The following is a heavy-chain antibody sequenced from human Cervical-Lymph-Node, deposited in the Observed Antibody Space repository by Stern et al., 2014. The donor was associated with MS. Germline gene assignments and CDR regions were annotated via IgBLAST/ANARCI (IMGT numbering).Heavy chain of an antibody. D-gene: IGHD6-6*01. CDR1: GYIFTDYY. J-gene: IGHJ5*02. Sequence: VQLVESGAEVEKPGASVKVSCKASGYIFTDYYLHWVRQAPGQGLEWMGRINPQSGGTSYAQSFQGRVTLTRDTSITTAYMDLSRLTSDDTAVYYCTRALRIADRPSPGGHWFDPWGQGTLVIVSS. CDR2: INPQSGGT. V-gene: IGHV1-2*02. CDR3: TRALRIADRPSPGGHWFDP.